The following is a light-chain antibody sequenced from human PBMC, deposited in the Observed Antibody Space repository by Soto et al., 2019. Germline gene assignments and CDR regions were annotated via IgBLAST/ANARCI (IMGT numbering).Light chain of an antibody. V-gene: IGKV1-5*03. CDR3: QQYDSFPYT. J-gene: IGKJ2*01. Sequence: DNQMTQSPSTLSASVGDRVTITCRASQRTNSWLAWYQQKPGKAPKLLIYKASNLDAGVPSRFSGGGSGTEFTLTISSLQPDDFATYYCQQYDSFPYTFGQGTKLEIK. CDR2: KAS. CDR1: QRTNSW.